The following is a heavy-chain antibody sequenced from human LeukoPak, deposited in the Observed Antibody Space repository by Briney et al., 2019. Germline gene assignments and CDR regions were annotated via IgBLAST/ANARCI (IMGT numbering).Heavy chain of an antibody. V-gene: IGHV3-30*04. D-gene: IGHD3-22*01. J-gene: IGHJ3*01. CDR1: GFTFSSYA. Sequence: GGSLRLSCAASGFTFSSYAMHWVRQAPGKGLEWVAVISYDGSNKYYADSVKGRFTISRDNSKNTLYLQMNSLRAEDTAVYYCSREPGFYYDSCCFPRSLDAFYFWGQGTMVTVSS. CDR3: SREPGFYYDSCCFPRSLDAFYF. CDR2: ISYDGSNK.